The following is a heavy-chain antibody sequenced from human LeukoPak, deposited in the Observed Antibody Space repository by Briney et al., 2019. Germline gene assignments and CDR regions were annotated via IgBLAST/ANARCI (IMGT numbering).Heavy chain of an antibody. D-gene: IGHD2-2*01. V-gene: IGHV3-64*01. J-gene: IGHJ4*02. CDR2: ISTDGGSP. Sequence: GGSLRLSCAASGFTFSSYAMHWVRRAPGKGLEYVSAISTDGGSPYYANSVKGRFTISRDNSKNVLYLQMGSLRTEDMAVYYCARWSSTSCYDYWGQGTLVTVSS. CDR3: ARWSSTSCYDY. CDR1: GFTFSSYA.